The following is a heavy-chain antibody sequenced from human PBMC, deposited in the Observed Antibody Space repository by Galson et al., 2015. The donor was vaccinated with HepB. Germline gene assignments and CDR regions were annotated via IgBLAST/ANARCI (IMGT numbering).Heavy chain of an antibody. Sequence: SLRLSCAASGFTFRSSAMTWVRQVPGKGLEWVSGVSTSGDRTYYPDSVRGRFSMSRDNSKNTVYLQMNDLRPEDTAIYYCAKSGYDGSGYGFNDYWGQGTLVTVTS. CDR1: GFTFRSSA. J-gene: IGHJ4*02. V-gene: IGHV3-23*01. CDR2: VSTSGDRT. D-gene: IGHD3-22*01. CDR3: AKSGYDGSGYGFNDY.